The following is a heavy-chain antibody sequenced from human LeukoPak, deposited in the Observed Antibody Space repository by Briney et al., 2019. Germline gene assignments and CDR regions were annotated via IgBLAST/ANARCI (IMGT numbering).Heavy chain of an antibody. V-gene: IGHV3-9*01. D-gene: IGHD5-18*01. CDR3: ARALKGWAAMVPNDY. Sequence: GGSLRLSCAASGFTFDDYAMHWVRQAPGKGLEWVSGISWNSGSIGYADSVKGRFTISRDNAKNSLYLQMNSLRAEDTAVYYCARALKGWAAMVPNDYWGQGTLVTVSS. CDR1: GFTFDDYA. J-gene: IGHJ4*02. CDR2: ISWNSGSI.